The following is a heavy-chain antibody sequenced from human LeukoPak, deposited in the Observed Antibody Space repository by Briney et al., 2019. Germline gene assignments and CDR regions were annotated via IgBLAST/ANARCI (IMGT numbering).Heavy chain of an antibody. D-gene: IGHD6-6*01. Sequence: SETLSLTCTVSGGSISSGDYYWSWIRQPPGKGLEWIGYIYYSGSTYYNPSLKSRVTISVDTSKNQFSLKLSSVTAADTAVYYRASVLSSSDEQWGQGTLVTVSS. CDR2: IYYSGST. J-gene: IGHJ4*02. CDR3: ASVLSSSDEQ. V-gene: IGHV4-30-4*08. CDR1: GGSISSGDYY.